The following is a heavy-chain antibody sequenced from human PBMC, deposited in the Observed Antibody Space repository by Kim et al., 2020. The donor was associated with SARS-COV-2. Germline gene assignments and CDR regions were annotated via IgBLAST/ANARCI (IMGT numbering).Heavy chain of an antibody. D-gene: IGHD1-26*01. V-gene: IGHV4-39*01. CDR1: GGSISSSSYY. Sequence: SETLSLTCTVSGGSISSSSYYWGWIRQPPGKGLEWIGSIYYSGSTYYNPSLKSRVTISVDTSKNQFSLKLSSVTAADTAVYYCATLGSGSYYVDFDYWGQGTLVTVSS. CDR2: IYYSGST. CDR3: ATLGSGSYYVDFDY. J-gene: IGHJ4*02.